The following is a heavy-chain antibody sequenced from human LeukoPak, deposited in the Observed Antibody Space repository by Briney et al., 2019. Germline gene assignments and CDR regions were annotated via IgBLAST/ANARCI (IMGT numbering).Heavy chain of an antibody. V-gene: IGHV3-30*04. CDR3: ARDPYGDPFWDAFDI. CDR1: GFTFSSYA. Sequence: SGGSLRLSCAASGFTFSSYAMHWVRQAPGKGLEWVAVISYDGSNKYYADSVKGRFTISRDNSKSTLYLQMNSLRAEDTAVYYCARDPYGDPFWDAFDIWGQGSMVTVSS. J-gene: IGHJ3*02. D-gene: IGHD4-17*01. CDR2: ISYDGSNK.